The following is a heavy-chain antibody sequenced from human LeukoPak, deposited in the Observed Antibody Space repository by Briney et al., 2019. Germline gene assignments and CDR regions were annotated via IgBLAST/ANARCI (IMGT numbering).Heavy chain of an antibody. V-gene: IGHV3-7*03. J-gene: IGHJ4*02. CDR2: IKQDGRDK. Sequence: GGSLRLSCTASGFIFSNYWRNWVGQAPGKGLEWVATIKQDGRDKYYVDSVKGRFTISRDDAKNSLYLQMNSLRVEDTAVYHCVRYFTAVAPTLRLDYWGQGTLVTVSS. D-gene: IGHD6-19*01. CDR3: VRYFTAVAPTLRLDY. CDR1: GFIFSNYW.